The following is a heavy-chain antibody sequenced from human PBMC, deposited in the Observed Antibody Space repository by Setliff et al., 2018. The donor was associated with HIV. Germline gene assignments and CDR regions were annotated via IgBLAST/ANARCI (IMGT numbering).Heavy chain of an antibody. V-gene: IGHV3-74*01. CDR1: GFTFSHYW. CDR2: ISDDGSST. J-gene: IGHJ6*03. Sequence: GGSLRLSCAASGFTFSHYWMHWVRQGPGKGLVWVSRISDDGSSTGYAGAVKGRFTISRDNAKNTLFLEMNSLRAEDTAVYYCARVRTHYYDSSGYWGMDVWGKGTTVTVSS. D-gene: IGHD3-22*01. CDR3: ARVRTHYYDSSGYWGMDV.